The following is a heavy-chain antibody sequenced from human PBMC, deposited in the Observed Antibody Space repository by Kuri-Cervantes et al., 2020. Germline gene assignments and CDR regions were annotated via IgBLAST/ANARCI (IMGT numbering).Heavy chain of an antibody. D-gene: IGHD5-12*01. CDR2: INHSGST. J-gene: IGHJ4*02. Sequence: NWIRQPPGKGLEWIGEINHSGSTNYNPSLKSRVTISVDTSKNQSSLKLSSVTAADTAVYYCARDLGVYGGYSGCDRALSYWGQGTLVTVSS. V-gene: IGHV4-34*01. CDR3: ARDLGVYGGYSGCDRALSY.